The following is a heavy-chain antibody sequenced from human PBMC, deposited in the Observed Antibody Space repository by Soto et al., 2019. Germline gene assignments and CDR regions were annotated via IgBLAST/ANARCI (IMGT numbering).Heavy chain of an antibody. CDR2: ISWNSGRI. V-gene: IGHV3-9*01. CDR1: GFTFDDYA. D-gene: IGHD3-16*01. Sequence: EMQLVESGGGLVQPGMSLRLSCAASGFTFDDYAMYWVRQVPGKGLELVSGISWNSGRIGYADSVKGRFTTSRDKAKNSLYLQMNSLRPEDTALYYCTKARLWGGDGYNSYYYNAMDVWGQGTTVTVSS. CDR3: TKARLWGGDGYNSYYYNAMDV. J-gene: IGHJ6*02.